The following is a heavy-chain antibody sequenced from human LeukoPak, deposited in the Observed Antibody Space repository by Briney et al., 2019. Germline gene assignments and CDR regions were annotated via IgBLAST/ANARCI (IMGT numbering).Heavy chain of an antibody. CDR2: INTNTGNP. J-gene: IGHJ4*02. CDR1: GYTFTSYA. V-gene: IGHV7-4-1*02. D-gene: IGHD3-22*01. Sequence: ASVKVSCKASGYTFTSYAMNWVRQAPGQGLEWMGWINTNTGNPTYAQGFTGRFVFSLDTSVSTAYLQISSLKAEDTAVYYCARGDYYDSSGYYQTVDYWGQGTLVTVSS. CDR3: ARGDYYDSSGYYQTVDY.